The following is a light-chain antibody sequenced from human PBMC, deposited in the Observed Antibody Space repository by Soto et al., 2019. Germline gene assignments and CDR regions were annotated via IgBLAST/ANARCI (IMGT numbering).Light chain of an antibody. J-gene: IGLJ3*02. CDR3: DSFTSSATWGV. CDR2: DVN. V-gene: IGLV2-14*01. CDR1: SSDVGDYNY. Sequence: QSALTQPASVSGSPGQSITISCTGTSSDVGDYNYVSWYQQHPGKAPKLMIYDVNHRPSGVSNRFSGSKSGNTASLTISGLQAEDEAVYYCDSFTSSATWGVFGGGTKVTVL.